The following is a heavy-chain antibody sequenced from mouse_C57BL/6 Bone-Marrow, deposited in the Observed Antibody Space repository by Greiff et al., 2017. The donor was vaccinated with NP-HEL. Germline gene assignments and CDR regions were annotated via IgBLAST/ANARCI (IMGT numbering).Heavy chain of an antibody. D-gene: IGHD1-1*01. CDR2: ISSGGSYN. CDR3: ARLYYYGSSVFDY. Sequence: EVQGVESGGDLVKPGGSLKLSCAASGFTFSSYGMSWVRQTPDKRLEWVATISSGGSYNYYPDSVKGRFTISRDNAKNTLYLQMSSLKSEDTAMYYCARLYYYGSSVFDYWGQGTTLTVSS. J-gene: IGHJ2*01. CDR1: GFTFSSYG. V-gene: IGHV5-6*01.